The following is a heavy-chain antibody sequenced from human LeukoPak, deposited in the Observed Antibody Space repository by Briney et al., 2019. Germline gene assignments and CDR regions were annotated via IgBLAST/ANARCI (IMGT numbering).Heavy chain of an antibody. CDR3: ARSGKIYFDWLLDY. D-gene: IGHD3-9*01. CDR1: GFTLSNYW. Sequence: GGSLRLSCAASGFTLSNYWMSWVRRAPGKGLEWVANINQDGSEKYYVDSVKGRFTISRDNAKNSLYLQMNSLRAEDTAVYYCARSGKIYFDWLLDYWGQGTLVTVSS. J-gene: IGHJ4*02. V-gene: IGHV3-7*01. CDR2: INQDGSEK.